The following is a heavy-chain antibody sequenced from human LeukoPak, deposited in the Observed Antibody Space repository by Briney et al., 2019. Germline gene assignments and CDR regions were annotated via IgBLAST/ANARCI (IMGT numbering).Heavy chain of an antibody. CDR3: ARGGIAVADYYYMDV. CDR1: GFTFSSYS. V-gene: IGHV3-21*01. D-gene: IGHD6-19*01. CDR2: ISSSSSYI. Sequence: GGSLRLSCAASGFTFSSYSMNWVRQAPGKGLEWVSSISSSSSYIYYADSLKGRFTISRDNAKNSLYLQMNSLRAEDTAVYYCARGGIAVADYYYMDVWGKGTTVTVSS. J-gene: IGHJ6*03.